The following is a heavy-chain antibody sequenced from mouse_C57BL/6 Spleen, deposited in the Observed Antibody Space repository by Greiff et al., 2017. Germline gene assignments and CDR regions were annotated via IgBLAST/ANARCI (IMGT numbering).Heavy chain of an antibody. D-gene: IGHD2-2*01. CDR2: IWTGGGT. J-gene: IGHJ2*01. CDR1: GFSLTSYA. V-gene: IGHV2-9-1*01. Sequence: QVQLKESGPGLVAPSQCLSITCTVSGFSLTSYAISWVRQPPGKGLEWLGVIWTGGGTNYNYALISRLSISKDNSKSQVFLKMNSLQTDDTARYYVARKIYGYGYDYYFDYWGQGTTLTVSS. CDR3: ARKIYGYGYDYYFDY.